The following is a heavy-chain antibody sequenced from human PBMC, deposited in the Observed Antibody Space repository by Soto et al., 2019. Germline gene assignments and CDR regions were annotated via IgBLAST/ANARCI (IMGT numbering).Heavy chain of an antibody. D-gene: IGHD2-2*01. V-gene: IGHV2-26*01. CDR2: IFSNDEK. Sequence: SGPTLVNPTETLTLTCTVSGFSLSNSRMGVSWIRQPPGKALEWLAHIFSNDEKSYSTSLKSRLTISKDTSKSQVVLTMTNMDPVDTATYYCARIPPYCSSTSCLYSYYGMDVWGQGTTVTVS. CDR3: ARIPPYCSSTSCLYSYYGMDV. CDR1: GFSLSNSRMG. J-gene: IGHJ6*02.